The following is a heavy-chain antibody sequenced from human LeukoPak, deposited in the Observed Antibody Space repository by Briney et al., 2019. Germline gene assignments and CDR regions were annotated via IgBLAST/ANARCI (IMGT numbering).Heavy chain of an antibody. CDR3: AKGGSGSYYNDLDY. D-gene: IGHD3-10*01. J-gene: IGHJ4*02. Sequence: GGSLRLSCAASGFTFSDYYMSWIRQAPGKGLEWVSYISSSGSTIYYADSVKGRFTISRDNSKNTLYLQMNSLRAEDTAVYYCAKGGSGSYYNDLDYWGQGTLVTVSS. CDR2: ISSSGSTI. V-gene: IGHV3-11*01. CDR1: GFTFSDYY.